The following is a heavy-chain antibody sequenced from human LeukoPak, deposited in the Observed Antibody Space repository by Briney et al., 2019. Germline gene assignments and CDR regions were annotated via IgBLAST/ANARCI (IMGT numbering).Heavy chain of an antibody. J-gene: IGHJ6*02. Sequence: GGSLRLSCAASGFTFSAYSMNWVRQAPGKGLEWVSSISSSSSYINYADSVKGRFTISRDNAKNSLYLQMNSLRAEDTAVYYCARDRPPGDILTLAHYYYSMDVWGQGTTVTVSS. D-gene: IGHD3-9*01. CDR2: ISSSSSYI. CDR3: ARDRPPGDILTLAHYYYSMDV. CDR1: GFTFSAYS. V-gene: IGHV3-21*01.